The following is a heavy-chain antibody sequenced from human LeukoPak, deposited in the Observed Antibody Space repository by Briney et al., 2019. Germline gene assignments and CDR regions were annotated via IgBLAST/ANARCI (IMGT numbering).Heavy chain of an antibody. J-gene: IGHJ4*02. V-gene: IGHV3-30-3*01. CDR1: GFTFSSYA. CDR2: ISYDGSNK. D-gene: IGHD4-17*01. CDR3: ARDGGVTVTTYYFDC. Sequence: GGSLRLSCAASGFTFSSYAMSWVRQAPGKGLEWVAVISYDGSNKYYADSVKGRFTISRDNSKNTLYLQMNSLRAEDTAVYYCARDGGVTVTTYYFDCWGQGTLVTVSS.